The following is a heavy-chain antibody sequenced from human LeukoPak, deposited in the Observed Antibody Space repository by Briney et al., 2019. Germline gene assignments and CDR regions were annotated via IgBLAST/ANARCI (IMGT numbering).Heavy chain of an antibody. D-gene: IGHD1-26*01. V-gene: IGHV1-69*04. CDR2: IIPVLGIA. J-gene: IGHJ4*02. Sequence: VASVTVSRKASGGTFSSYTISWVRPAPGQGLEWVGRIIPVLGIANYAQKFQGRVTITTDKSTSTSYMELSDLRAEDTAVYYGARDRMGATPNFDYWGQGTLVTVSS. CDR1: GGTFSSYT. CDR3: ARDRMGATPNFDY.